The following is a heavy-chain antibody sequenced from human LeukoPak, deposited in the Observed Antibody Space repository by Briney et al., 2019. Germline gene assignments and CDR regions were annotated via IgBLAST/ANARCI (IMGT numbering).Heavy chain of an antibody. CDR2: INPNSGGT. CDR3: ARGYVAAAGSPKFDY. D-gene: IGHD6-13*01. J-gene: IGHJ4*02. CDR1: GYTFTGYY. Sequence: ASVKVSCKASGYTFTGYYMHWVRQAPGQGLEWMGWINPNSGGTNYAQKFQGRVTMTRDTSISTAYMELSRLRSDDTAVYYCARGYVAAAGSPKFDYWGQGTLVTVSS. V-gene: IGHV1-2*02.